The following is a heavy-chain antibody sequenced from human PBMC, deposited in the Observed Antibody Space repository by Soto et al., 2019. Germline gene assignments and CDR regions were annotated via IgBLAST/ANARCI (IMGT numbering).Heavy chain of an antibody. V-gene: IGHV1-2*04. CDR2: INPNSGDT. Sequence: GASVKVSCKASGYTFTGYYMHWVLQAPGQGLEWMGWINPNSGDTNYTQKFQGWVTMTRDTSISTAYMELSRLRSDDTAVYYCATSRISIAVAGETEYYFDYWGQGTPVTVSS. CDR3: ATSRISIAVAGETEYYFDY. J-gene: IGHJ4*02. D-gene: IGHD6-19*01. CDR1: GYTFTGYY.